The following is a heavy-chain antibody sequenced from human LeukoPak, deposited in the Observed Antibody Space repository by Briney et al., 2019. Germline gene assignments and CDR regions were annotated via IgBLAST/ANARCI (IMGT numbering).Heavy chain of an antibody. V-gene: IGHV1-46*01. D-gene: IGHD6-13*01. J-gene: IGHJ1*01. CDR3: ARGFRDSSSSRAEYFQH. CDR2: INPSGGST. CDR1: GYTLTELS. Sequence: GASVKVSCKVSGYTLTELSMHWVRQAPGKGLEWMGIINPSGGSTSYAQKFQGRVTMTRDTSTSTVYMELSSLRSDDTAVYYCARGFRDSSSSRAEYFQHWGQGTLVTVSS.